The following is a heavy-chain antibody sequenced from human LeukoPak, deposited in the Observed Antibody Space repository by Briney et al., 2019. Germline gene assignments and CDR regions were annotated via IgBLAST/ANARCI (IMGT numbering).Heavy chain of an antibody. D-gene: IGHD1-26*01. CDR3: ARVDYQLLVGWFDP. J-gene: IGHJ5*02. Sequence: GGSLRLSCAASGFTFSSYAMSWVRQAPGKGLVWVSRINSDGSSTSYADSVKGRFTISRDNAKNSVYLQMHSLRTEDTAVYFCARVDYQLLVGWFDPWGQGTLVTVSS. CDR1: GFTFSSYA. V-gene: IGHV3-74*01. CDR2: INSDGSST.